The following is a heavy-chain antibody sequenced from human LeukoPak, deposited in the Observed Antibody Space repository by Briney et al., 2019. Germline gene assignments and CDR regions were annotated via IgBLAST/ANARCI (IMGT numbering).Heavy chain of an antibody. CDR2: IYYCGST. D-gene: IGHD2-21*02. J-gene: IGHJ4*02. V-gene: IGHV4-39*07. CDR1: GGSISSSSYY. Sequence: PSETLSLTCTVSGGSISSSSYYWGWIRQPPGKGLEWIGSIYYCGSTYYNPSLKRRVTISVDTSKNQFSLKLSSVTAADTAVYYCARAPNCGGDCYSAYFDYWGQGTLVTVSS. CDR3: ARAPNCGGDCYSAYFDY.